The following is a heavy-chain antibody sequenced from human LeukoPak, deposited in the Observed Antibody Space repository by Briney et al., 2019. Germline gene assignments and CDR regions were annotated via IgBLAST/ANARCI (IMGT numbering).Heavy chain of an antibody. Sequence: SETLSLTCAVYGVSFSGYYWSWLRQPPGKGLEWIGEINHSGSTNYNPSLKSRVTISVDTSKNQFSLRLSSVTAADTAVYYCARFSSGSDDYWGQGTLVTVSS. CDR1: GVSFSGYY. D-gene: IGHD1-26*01. CDR3: ARFSSGSDDY. J-gene: IGHJ4*02. V-gene: IGHV4-34*01. CDR2: INHSGST.